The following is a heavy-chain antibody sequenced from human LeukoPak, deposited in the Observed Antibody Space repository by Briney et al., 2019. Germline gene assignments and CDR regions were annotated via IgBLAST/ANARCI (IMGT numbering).Heavy chain of an antibody. CDR2: IYYSGST. CDR1: GGSISSGDYY. V-gene: IGHV4-61*08. CDR3: TRDMVDYYGSGKFLPGDY. Sequence: SETLSXXXTVSGGSISSGDYYWSWIRQPPGKGLEWIGYIYYSGSTNYNPSLKSRVTISVDTYKNQFSLKLNSVTAADTAVYYCTRDMVDYYGSGKFLPGDYWGQGTLVTVSS. J-gene: IGHJ4*02. D-gene: IGHD3-10*01.